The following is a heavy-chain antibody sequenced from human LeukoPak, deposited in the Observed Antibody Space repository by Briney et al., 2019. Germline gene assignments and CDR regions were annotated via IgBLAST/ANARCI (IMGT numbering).Heavy chain of an antibody. CDR3: ASQGGAMGGHDGWIDY. D-gene: IGHD1-1*01. J-gene: IGHJ4*02. CDR1: GSTFNKYS. Sequence: GGSLRLSCAASGSTFNKYSMHWVRQAPGKGLEWVSSISDASTYIFYADSVKGRFTISRDNAKNSLYLQMNSLRAEDTAVYYCASQGGAMGGHDGWIDYWGQGTLVTVSS. CDR2: ISDASTYI. V-gene: IGHV3-21*01.